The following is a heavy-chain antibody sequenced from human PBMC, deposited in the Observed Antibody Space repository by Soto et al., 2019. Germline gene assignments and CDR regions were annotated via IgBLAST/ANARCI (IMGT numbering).Heavy chain of an antibody. CDR2: IKQDGSEK. V-gene: IGHV3-7*01. J-gene: IGHJ3*02. Sequence: GGSLRLSCAASGFTFSSYWMSWVRQAPGKGLEWVANIKQDGSEKYYVDSVKGRFTISRDNAKNSLYLQMNSLRAEDTAVYYCARGGRLVVPAAMPAFDIWGQGIMVTVSS. D-gene: IGHD2-2*01. CDR1: GFTFSSYW. CDR3: ARGGRLVVPAAMPAFDI.